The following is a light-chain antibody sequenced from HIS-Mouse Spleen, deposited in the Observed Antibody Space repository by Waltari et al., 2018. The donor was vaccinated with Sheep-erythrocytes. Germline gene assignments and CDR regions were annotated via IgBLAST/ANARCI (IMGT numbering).Light chain of an antibody. CDR2: DVS. CDR1: SSDVGGYNY. J-gene: IGLJ2*01. CDR3: SSYTSSSTLVV. Sequence: QSALTQPASVSVSPGQSITISCTGTSSDVGGYNYVSWYQQHPGKAPKLMIYDVSNRPSGVSNRFSGSTSGNTASLTISGLQAEDEADYYCSSYTSSSTLVVFGGGTKLTVL. V-gene: IGLV2-14*03.